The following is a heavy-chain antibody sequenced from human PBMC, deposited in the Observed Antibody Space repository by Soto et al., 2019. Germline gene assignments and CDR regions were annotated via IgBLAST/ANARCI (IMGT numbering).Heavy chain of an antibody. CDR2: ISAYNGNT. D-gene: IGHD3-16*02. CDR1: GYTFTSYG. Sequence: ASVKVSCKASGYTFTSYGISWVRQAPGQGLERMGWISAYNGNTNYAQKLQGRVTMTTDTSTSTAYMELRSLRSDDTAVYYCARDAGDYIWGSYRSAPSAAFDIWGQGTMVT. V-gene: IGHV1-18*01. CDR3: ARDAGDYIWGSYRSAPSAAFDI. J-gene: IGHJ3*02.